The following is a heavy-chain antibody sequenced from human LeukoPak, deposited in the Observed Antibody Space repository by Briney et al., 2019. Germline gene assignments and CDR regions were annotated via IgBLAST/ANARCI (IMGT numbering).Heavy chain of an antibody. CDR1: GGTFSSYA. J-gene: IGHJ4*02. V-gene: IGHV1-69*06. D-gene: IGHD6-13*01. Sequence: ASVKVSCKASGGTFSSYAISWVRQAPGQGLEWMGGIIPIFGTANYAQKFQGRVTITADNSTSTAYMELSSLRSEDTAVYYCARDRGSSWYTALDYWGQGTLVTVSS. CDR3: ARDRGSSWYTALDY. CDR2: IIPIFGTA.